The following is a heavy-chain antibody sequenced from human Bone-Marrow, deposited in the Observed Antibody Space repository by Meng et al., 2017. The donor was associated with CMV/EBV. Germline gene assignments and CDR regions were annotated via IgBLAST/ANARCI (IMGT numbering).Heavy chain of an antibody. D-gene: IGHD1-26*01. Sequence: SETLSLTCIVSGGSITSYFWNWVRQPPGKGLQWIGYIYYNGAPNYNPSLKSRVTISVDTSKNQFSLKLSSVTAADTAIYYCTRGSAAAAGATILPDYWGQGALVTVSS. CDR2: IYYNGAP. V-gene: IGHV4-59*01. J-gene: IGHJ4*02. CDR1: GGSITSYF. CDR3: TRGSAAAAGATILPDY.